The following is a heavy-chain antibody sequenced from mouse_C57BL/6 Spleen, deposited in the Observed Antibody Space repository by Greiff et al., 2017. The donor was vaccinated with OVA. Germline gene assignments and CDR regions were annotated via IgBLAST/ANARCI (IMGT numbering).Heavy chain of an antibody. V-gene: IGHV1-82*01. Sequence: QVQLQQSGPELVKPGASVKISCKASGYAFSSSWMNWVKQRPGKGLEWIGRIYPGDGDTNYNGKFKGKATLTADKSSSTAYMQLSSLTSEDSAVYFCFYYGYDRGFAYWGQGTLVTVSA. D-gene: IGHD2-2*01. J-gene: IGHJ3*01. CDR3: FYYGYDRGFAY. CDR1: GYAFSSSW. CDR2: IYPGDGDT.